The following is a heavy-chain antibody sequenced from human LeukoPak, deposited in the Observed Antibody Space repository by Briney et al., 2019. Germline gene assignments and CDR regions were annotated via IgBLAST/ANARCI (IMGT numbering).Heavy chain of an antibody. Sequence: GGSLRLSCAASGFTFSSYGMHWVRQAPGKGLEWVAFIRYDGSNKYYADSVKGRFTISRDNSKNTLYLQMNSLRAEDTAVYYCAKDGDLGYYYYMDVWGKGTTVTVSS. CDR3: AKDGDLGYYYYMDV. V-gene: IGHV3-30*02. CDR1: GFTFSSYG. CDR2: IRYDGSNK. D-gene: IGHD7-27*01. J-gene: IGHJ6*03.